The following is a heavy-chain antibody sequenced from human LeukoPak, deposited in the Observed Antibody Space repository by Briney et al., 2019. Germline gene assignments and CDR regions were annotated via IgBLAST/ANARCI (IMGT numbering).Heavy chain of an antibody. Sequence: GGSLRLSCAASGFTFSDYNMNWVRQAPGKGLEWVSFISTSRSTIYYADSVKGRFTIFRDNAKNLLHLQMNSLRDEDTAVYYCARDRSLDCWGQGTLVTVSS. V-gene: IGHV3-48*02. CDR3: ARDRSLDC. CDR1: GFTFSDYN. CDR2: ISTSRSTI. J-gene: IGHJ4*02. D-gene: IGHD6-13*01.